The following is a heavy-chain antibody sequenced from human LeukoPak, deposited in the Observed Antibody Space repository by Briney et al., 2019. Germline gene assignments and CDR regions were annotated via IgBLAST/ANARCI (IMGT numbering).Heavy chain of an antibody. CDR2: INHSGST. CDR3: ARGGGYSGYVRIAAAGNWFDP. D-gene: IGHD5-12*01. CDR1: GGSFSGYY. Sequence: PSETLSLTCGVYGGSFSGYYWSWIRQPPGKGLEWIGEINHSGSTNYNPSLKSRVTISVDTSKNQFSLKLSSVTAADTAVYYCARGGGYSGYVRIAAAGNWFDPWGQGTLVTVSS. V-gene: IGHV4-34*01. J-gene: IGHJ5*02.